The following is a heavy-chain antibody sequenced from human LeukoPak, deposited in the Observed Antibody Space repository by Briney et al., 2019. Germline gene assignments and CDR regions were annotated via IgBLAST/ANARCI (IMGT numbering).Heavy chain of an antibody. Sequence: GGSLRLSCAASGFTFDDYGMRWVRQAPGRGLECVTGINGNNSNTNYADTVKQRFTISRDNAKNSLYMQMNRLRDKDTALYYCARSRDRGSSSSCPSFDYWGQGTLVTVSS. CDR2: INGNNSNT. CDR3: ARSRDRGSSSSCPSFDY. J-gene: IGHJ4*02. CDR1: GFTFDDYG. V-gene: IGHV3-20*04. D-gene: IGHD2-2*01.